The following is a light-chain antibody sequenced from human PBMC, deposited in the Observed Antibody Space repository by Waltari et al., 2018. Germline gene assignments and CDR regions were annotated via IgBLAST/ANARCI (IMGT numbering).Light chain of an antibody. CDR3: QQYMTNSWT. V-gene: IGKV1-5*03. Sequence: TQFPDTLSVSPGERATLSCRASQSVTTNLAWYQQKPGKAPKLLIYKASNLESGVPSRFSGSGSGTEFTLTISSLQPDDFATYYCQQYMTNSWTFGQGTRVEVK. CDR2: KAS. J-gene: IGKJ1*01. CDR1: QSVTTN.